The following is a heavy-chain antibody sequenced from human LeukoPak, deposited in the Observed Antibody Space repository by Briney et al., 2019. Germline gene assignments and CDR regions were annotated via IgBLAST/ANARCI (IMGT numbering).Heavy chain of an antibody. CDR3: ARAGGIVGWYGTIDY. CDR2: IYTSGST. CDR1: GGSISSGSYY. V-gene: IGHV4-61*09. J-gene: IGHJ4*02. Sequence: SETLSLTCTVCGGSISSGSYYWSWIRQPAGKGLEWIGHIYTSGSTSYNPSLQSRVTISVDASKNQFSLKVTSVTAADTAVYYCARAGGIVGWYGTIDYWGQGTLVTVSS. D-gene: IGHD6-19*01.